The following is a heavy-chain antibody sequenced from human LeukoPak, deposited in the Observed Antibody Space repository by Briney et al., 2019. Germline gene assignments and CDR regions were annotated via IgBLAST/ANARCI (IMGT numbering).Heavy chain of an antibody. D-gene: IGHD3-3*01. CDR2: IKNKGDGGTT. CDR3: STADYT. Sequence: GGSHSPSRPLAGPSLDTGCTGSARQAPGKGLEWVGHIKNKGDGGTTDYAAPEKGRFTISRDDSKNTLYLQMYSLKTEGTAADSISTADYTWGQGTLVSVSS. J-gene: IGHJ4*02. CDR1: AGPSLDTG. V-gene: IGHV3-15*01.